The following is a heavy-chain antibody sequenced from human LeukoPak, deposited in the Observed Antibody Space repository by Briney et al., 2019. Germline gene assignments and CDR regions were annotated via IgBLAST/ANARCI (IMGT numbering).Heavy chain of an antibody. CDR2: IKRDGSDK. CDR3: ARGATSDQWRGRLLDY. Sequence: GGSLRLSCAASGFTFSSCWLSWVRQAPGKGLEWVANIKRDGSDKYYVDSVRGRFTISRDNAKNSLYLQMNSLRAEDTAIYYCARGATSDQWRGRLLDYRGQGTLVTVSS. V-gene: IGHV3-7*04. J-gene: IGHJ4*02. CDR1: GFTFSSCW. D-gene: IGHD6-19*01.